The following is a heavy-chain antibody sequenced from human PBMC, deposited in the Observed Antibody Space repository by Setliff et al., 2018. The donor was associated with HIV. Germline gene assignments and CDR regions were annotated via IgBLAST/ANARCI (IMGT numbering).Heavy chain of an antibody. CDR2: IIPIFETT. CDR3: ARGRKDLTMVRVPNFDY. V-gene: IGHV1-69*05. J-gene: IGHJ4*02. D-gene: IGHD3-10*01. Sequence: SVKVSCKASGGTFGSYAISWVRQAPGQGLEWLGGIIPIFETTNYAQKFLGRVTLTRDTSLNTFYMELTNLRSEDTAFYYCARGRKDLTMVRVPNFDYWGQGTLVT. CDR1: GGTFGSYA.